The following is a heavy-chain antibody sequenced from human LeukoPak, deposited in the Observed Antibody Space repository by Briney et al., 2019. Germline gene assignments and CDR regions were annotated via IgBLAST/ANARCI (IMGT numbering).Heavy chain of an antibody. CDR1: GYSLGKNYY. D-gene: IGHD3-16*01. J-gene: IGHJ4*02. CDR2: IYGTGST. CDR3: ARYDSRGSASTRFDY. Sequence: SETLSLTCAVSGYSLGKNYYWGWIRQPPGKGLEWIGRIYGTGSTSYNPSLMNRVTMSVDTSKNHFSLKLTPVTAADTAVYYCARYDSRGSASTRFDYWGQGILVTSPQ. V-gene: IGHV4-38-2*01.